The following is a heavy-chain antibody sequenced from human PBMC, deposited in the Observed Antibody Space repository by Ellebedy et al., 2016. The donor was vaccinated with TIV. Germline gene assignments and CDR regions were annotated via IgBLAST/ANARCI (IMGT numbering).Heavy chain of an antibody. D-gene: IGHD3-22*01. J-gene: IGHJ4*02. CDR2: ISYDGSNK. CDR1: GFTFNAYG. CDR3: AKDGATEIYYPFLSYYFNY. V-gene: IGHV3-30*18. Sequence: GESLKISXAASGFTFNAYGMHWVRQAPGKGLEWVAAISYDGSNKKYADSVKGRFTISRDDSKNTLHLQMNSLRAEDAALCYCAKDGATEIYYPFLSYYFNYWGQGTLVTVSS.